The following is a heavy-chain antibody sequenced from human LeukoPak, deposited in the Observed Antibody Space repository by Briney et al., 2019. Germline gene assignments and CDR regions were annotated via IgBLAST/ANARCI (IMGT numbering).Heavy chain of an antibody. V-gene: IGHV4-61*02. CDR3: AKVDGSCSGGSCPSGNWFDP. CDR2: FYTSGST. CDR1: GASISRGGYS. Sequence: SETLSLTCAVSGASISRGGYSWSWIRQPAGKGLEWIGRFYTSGSTNYNPSLKSRVTISIDTSKNQFSLKLSSVTAADTAVYYCAKVDGSCSGGSCPSGNWFDPWGQGTLVTVSS. D-gene: IGHD2-15*01. J-gene: IGHJ5*02.